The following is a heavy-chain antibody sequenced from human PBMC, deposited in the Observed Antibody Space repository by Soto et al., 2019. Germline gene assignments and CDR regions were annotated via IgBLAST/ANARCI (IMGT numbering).Heavy chain of an antibody. D-gene: IGHD3-10*01. Sequence: GGSLRLSCAASGFTFSSYAMSWVRQAPGKGLEWVSAISGSGGSTYYADSVKGRFTISRDNSKNTLYRQMNSLRAEDTAVYYCAKDLLGSGSYFPPAYYYYGMDVWGQGTTVTVSS. CDR1: GFTFSSYA. CDR2: ISGSGGST. J-gene: IGHJ6*02. CDR3: AKDLLGSGSYFPPAYYYYGMDV. V-gene: IGHV3-23*01.